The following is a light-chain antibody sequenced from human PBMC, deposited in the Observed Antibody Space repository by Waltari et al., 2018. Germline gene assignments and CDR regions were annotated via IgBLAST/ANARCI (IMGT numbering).Light chain of an antibody. CDR2: GAS. CDR3: LQDHDYPYS. CDR1: QDIGNE. J-gene: IGKJ2*01. V-gene: IGKV1-6*01. Sequence: AIQLTQFPSSLSAAVGDRVTIICRASQDIGNELGWYQQKPGIAPKPLIYGASFLQDGDPSRFSGSGSGTDFTLTISSLQPEDFASYLCLQDHDYPYSFGHGTKLE.